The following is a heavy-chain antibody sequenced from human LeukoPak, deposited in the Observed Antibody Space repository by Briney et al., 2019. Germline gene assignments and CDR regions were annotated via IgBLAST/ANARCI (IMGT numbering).Heavy chain of an antibody. J-gene: IGHJ3*01. V-gene: IGHV4-28*01. CDR1: GYSIRGNNC. CDR3: ARNQAVPGNHGALDV. Sequence: PSETLSLTCVVSGYSIRGNNCWAWVRQPPGKGLEWIGYIFSDGSAYYNSSLESRVTMAVDTSKNQMSLNLRSVTAVDTAVYYCARNQAVPGNHGALDVWGQGTMVTVSS. D-gene: IGHD6-19*01. CDR2: IFSDGSA.